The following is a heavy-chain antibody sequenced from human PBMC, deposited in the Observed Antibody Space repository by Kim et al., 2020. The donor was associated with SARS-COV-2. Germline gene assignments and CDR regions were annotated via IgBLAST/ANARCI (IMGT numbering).Heavy chain of an antibody. J-gene: IGHJ4*02. CDR1: GGSISSSSYY. CDR2: IYYSGST. Sequence: SETLSLTCTVSGGSISSSSYYWGWIRQPPGKGLEWIGSIYYSGSTYYNPSLKSRVTISVDTSKNQFSLKLSSVTAADTAVYYCARHIAVAGLVDYFDYWGQGTLVTVSS. V-gene: IGHV4-39*01. D-gene: IGHD6-19*01. CDR3: ARHIAVAGLVDYFDY.